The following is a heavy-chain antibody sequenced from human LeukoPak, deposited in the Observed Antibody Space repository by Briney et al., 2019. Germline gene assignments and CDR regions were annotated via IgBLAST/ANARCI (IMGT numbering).Heavy chain of an antibody. CDR3: ARDTCSGGSCYLHPEYFQH. CDR1: GFTFDDYG. V-gene: IGHV3-20*04. Sequence: GGSLRLSCAASGFTFDDYGMSWVRQAPGKGLEWVSGINWNGGSTGYADSVKGRFTISRDNAKNSLYLQMNSLRAEDTALYYCARDTCSGGSCYLHPEYFQHWGQGTLVTVSS. J-gene: IGHJ1*01. D-gene: IGHD2-15*01. CDR2: INWNGGST.